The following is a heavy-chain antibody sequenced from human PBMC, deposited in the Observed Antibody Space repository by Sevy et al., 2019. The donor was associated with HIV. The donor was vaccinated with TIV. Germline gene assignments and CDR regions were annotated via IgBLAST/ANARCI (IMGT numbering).Heavy chain of an antibody. Sequence: GGSLRLSCAASGFTFSRYWMTWVRQAPGKGLEWVANIRPDGRDKYYVDSVKGRFTISRDNAKNSLYLQMNSLRADDTAMDYWARGLGFDCWGQGALVTVSS. D-gene: IGHD3-16*01. CDR2: IRPDGRDK. V-gene: IGHV3-7*01. J-gene: IGHJ4*02. CDR1: GFTFSRYW. CDR3: ARGLGFDC.